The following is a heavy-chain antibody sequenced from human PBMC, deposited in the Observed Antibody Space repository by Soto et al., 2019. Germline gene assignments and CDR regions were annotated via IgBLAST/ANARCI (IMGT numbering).Heavy chain of an antibody. V-gene: IGHV3-7*01. Sequence: GGSLRLSCVASGFTFSSYWVNWVRQAPGEGLEWVANINQDESQKYYADSVKGRFTISRDNAKNTLYLQMNGLRAEDTALYYCARWFTYGNFDYFDYWGQGTQVTVSS. D-gene: IGHD3-10*01. CDR3: ARWFTYGNFDYFDY. J-gene: IGHJ4*02. CDR2: INQDESQK. CDR1: GFTFSSYW.